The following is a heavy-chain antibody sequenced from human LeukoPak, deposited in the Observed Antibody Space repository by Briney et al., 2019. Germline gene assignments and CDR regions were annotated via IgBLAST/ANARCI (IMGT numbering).Heavy chain of an antibody. CDR2: ISSSSYI. V-gene: IGHV3-69-1*01. J-gene: IGHJ4*02. Sequence: LSLTCTVSGGPITSSFYWSWIRQSPGKGLEWVSSISSSSYIYYADAVKGRFTISRDNAKNSLYLQMNSLRAEDTAVYYCARRYNYAFDYWGQGTLVTVSS. CDR3: ARRYNYAFDY. CDR1: GGPITSSFY. D-gene: IGHD1-1*01.